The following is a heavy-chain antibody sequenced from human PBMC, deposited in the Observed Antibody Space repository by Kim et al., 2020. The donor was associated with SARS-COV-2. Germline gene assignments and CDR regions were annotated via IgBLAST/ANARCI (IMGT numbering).Heavy chain of an antibody. CDR3: TTESVKELRYFDWLLLPFDY. Sequence: GGSLRLSCAASGFIFSNAWMSWVRQAPGKGLEWVGRIKSKTDGGTTDYAAPVKGRFTISRDDSKNTLYLQMNSLKTEDTAVYYCTTESVKELRYFDWLLLPFDYWGQGTLVTVSS. CDR1: GFIFSNAW. J-gene: IGHJ4*02. D-gene: IGHD3-9*01. CDR2: IKSKTDGGTT. V-gene: IGHV3-15*01.